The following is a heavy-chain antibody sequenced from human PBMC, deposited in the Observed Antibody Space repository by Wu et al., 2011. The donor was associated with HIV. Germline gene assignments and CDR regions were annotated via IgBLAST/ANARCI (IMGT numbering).Heavy chain of an antibody. CDR2: FIPIFGTA. Sequence: QVQLVQSGAEVKKPGSSVKVSCRASGDRFSNYGVIWVRQAPGQGLEWMGGFIPIFGTANYAQKFQGRVTITADKSTSTAYMELSSLRSEDTAVYYCASNGPLVGGDFDYWGQGTLVTVSS. CDR3: ASNGPLVGGDFDY. J-gene: IGHJ4*02. CDR1: GDRFSNYG. D-gene: IGHD1-26*01. V-gene: IGHV1-69*14.